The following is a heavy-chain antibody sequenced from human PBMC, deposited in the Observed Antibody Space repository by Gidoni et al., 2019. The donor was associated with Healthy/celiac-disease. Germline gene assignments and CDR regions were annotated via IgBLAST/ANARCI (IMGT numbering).Heavy chain of an antibody. CDR2: INWNGGST. CDR3: ARGSLYYYDSSGYYFDY. D-gene: IGHD3-22*01. J-gene: IGHJ4*01. Sequence: EVQLVESGGGVVRHGGSMRLSRAASEFTFDDYGLGWVRQAPGKGLEWVSGINWNGGSTGYADSVKGRFTISRDNAKSSLYLQMNSLRAEDTALYYCARGSLYYYDSSGYYFDYWGQGSLVTVSS. V-gene: IGHV3-20*04. CDR1: EFTFDDYG.